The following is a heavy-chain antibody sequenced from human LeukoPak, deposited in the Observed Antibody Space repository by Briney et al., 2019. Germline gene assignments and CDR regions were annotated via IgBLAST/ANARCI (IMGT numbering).Heavy chain of an antibody. D-gene: IGHD3-22*01. Sequence: GGSLRFSCAASGFTFSSYGMHWVRQAPGKGLEGVAVISYDGNNKYYADSVKGRFTISRDDSKKTLSLQINSLGAEDTAVYYCAKSAALDNSGYIDYWGQGILVTISS. CDR3: AKSAALDNSGYIDY. CDR2: ISYDGNNK. V-gene: IGHV3-30*18. CDR1: GFTFSSYG. J-gene: IGHJ4*02.